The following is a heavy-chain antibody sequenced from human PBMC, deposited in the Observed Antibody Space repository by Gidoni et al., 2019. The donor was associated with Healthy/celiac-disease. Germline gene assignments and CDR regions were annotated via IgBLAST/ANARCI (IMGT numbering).Heavy chain of an antibody. J-gene: IGHJ6*02. D-gene: IGHD3-16*01. CDR2: ISYDGSNK. V-gene: IGHV3-30-3*01. CDR1: GFTFSSYA. Sequence: QVQLVESGGGVVQPGRSLRLSWAASGFTFSSYAMHWVRQAPGKGLEWVAVISYDGSNKYYADSVKGRFTISRDNSKNTLYLQMNSLRAEDTAVYYCARDGGSDGYYYYGMDVWGQGTTVTVSS. CDR3: ARDGGSDGYYYYGMDV.